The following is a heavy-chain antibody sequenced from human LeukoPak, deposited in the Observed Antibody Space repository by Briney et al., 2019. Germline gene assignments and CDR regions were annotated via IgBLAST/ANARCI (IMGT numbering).Heavy chain of an antibody. D-gene: IGHD2-15*01. CDR2: ISYDGSNK. CDR3: ARDHLGSRVVAASFFDY. CDR1: GFTFSSYA. Sequence: PGRSLRLSCAASGFTFSSYAMHWVRQAPGKGLEWVAVISYDGSNKYYADSVKGRFTISRDNSKNTLYLQMNSLRAEDTAVYYCARDHLGSRVVAASFFDYWGQGTLVTVSS. J-gene: IGHJ4*02. V-gene: IGHV3-30*04.